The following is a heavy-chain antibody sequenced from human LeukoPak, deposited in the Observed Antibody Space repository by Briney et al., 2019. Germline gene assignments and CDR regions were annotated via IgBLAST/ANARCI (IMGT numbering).Heavy chain of an antibody. D-gene: IGHD6-19*01. J-gene: IGHJ4*02. Sequence: SETLSLTCAVYGGSFSGYYWSWIRQPPGKGLGWIGEINHSGSTNYNPSLKSRVTISVDTSKDQFSLKLSSVTAADTAVYYCAITRSKTGYSSGWYTRGYFDYWGQGTLVTVSS. CDR3: AITRSKTGYSSGWYTRGYFDY. CDR1: GGSFSGYY. CDR2: INHSGST. V-gene: IGHV4-34*01.